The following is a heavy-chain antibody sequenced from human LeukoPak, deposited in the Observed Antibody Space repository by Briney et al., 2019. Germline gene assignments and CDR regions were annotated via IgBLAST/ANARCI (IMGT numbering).Heavy chain of an antibody. Sequence: GGSLRLSCAASGFSFNSAAMTWVRQAPGKGLEWVSLVSSSGANTYYADSVKGRFAISRDNSKNTVYLQMNSLRAEDTAIYYCAKDIQASYWGQGTLVTVSS. D-gene: IGHD2-21*01. J-gene: IGHJ4*02. CDR3: AKDIQASY. CDR2: VSSSGANT. V-gene: IGHV3-23*01. CDR1: GFSFNSAA.